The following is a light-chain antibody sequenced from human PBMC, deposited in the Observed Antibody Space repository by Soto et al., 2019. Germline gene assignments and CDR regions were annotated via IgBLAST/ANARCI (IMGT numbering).Light chain of an antibody. CDR2: RNN. J-gene: IGLJ2*01. CDR3: TVWDDSLRGRL. V-gene: IGLV1-47*01. CDR1: SSNIESNF. Sequence: QSVLTQPPSAYGTPGQRVTISCSGSSSNIESNFVYWYQQFPGTAPRLLIYRNNQRPSGVPGRFSGSKSGTSASLAISALRSEDEADYYCTVWDDSLRGRLFGGGTKRTVL.